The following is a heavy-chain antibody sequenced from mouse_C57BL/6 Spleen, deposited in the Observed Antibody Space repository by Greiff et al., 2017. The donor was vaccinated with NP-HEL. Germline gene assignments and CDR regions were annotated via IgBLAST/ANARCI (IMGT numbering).Heavy chain of an antibody. CDR1: GFSLTSYG. J-gene: IGHJ4*01. D-gene: IGHD2-2*01. CDR3: ARHGDDVFYAMDY. Sequence: QVQLQQSGPGLVAPSQSLSITCTVSGFSLTSYGVHWVRQPPGKGLEWLVVIWSDGSTTYNSALKSRLSISKDNSKSQVFLKMNSLQTDDTAMYYCARHGDDVFYAMDYWGQGTSVTVSS. V-gene: IGHV2-6-1*01. CDR2: IWSDGST.